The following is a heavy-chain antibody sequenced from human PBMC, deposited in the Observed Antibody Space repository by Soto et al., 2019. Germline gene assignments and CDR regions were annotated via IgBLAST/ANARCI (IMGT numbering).Heavy chain of an antibody. Sequence: DVQLVESGGGLVKPGGSLRLSCAPSGFTFSSYSMNWVRQAPGKGLEWVSSISSSSSYIYYADSVKGRFTISRDKAKNSLYLQMNSLRAEDTAVYYCARELRGLGNCFDPWGQGTLVTVSS. CDR1: GFTFSSYS. CDR3: ARELRGLGNCFDP. CDR2: ISSSSSYI. V-gene: IGHV3-21*01. J-gene: IGHJ5*02. D-gene: IGHD3-10*01.